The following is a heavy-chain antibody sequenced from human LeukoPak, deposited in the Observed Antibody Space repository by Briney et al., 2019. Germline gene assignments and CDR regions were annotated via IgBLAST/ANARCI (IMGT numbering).Heavy chain of an antibody. CDR1: GGPISSSSYY. CDR2: IYYSGST. J-gene: IGHJ3*02. D-gene: IGHD6-19*01. CDR3: SSGSSGWFDAFDI. V-gene: IGHV4-39*01. Sequence: PSETLSLTCTVSGGPISSSSYYWGWIRQPPGKGLEWIGSIYYSGSTYYNPSLKSRVTISVDTSKNQFSLKLSSVTAADTAVYYCSSGSSGWFDAFDIWGQGTMVTVSS.